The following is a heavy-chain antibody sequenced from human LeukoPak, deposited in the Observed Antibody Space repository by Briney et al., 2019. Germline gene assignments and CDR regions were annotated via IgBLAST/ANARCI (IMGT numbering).Heavy chain of an antibody. CDR3: AKTRRDNAFDI. D-gene: IGHD2-15*01. Sequence: GGSLRLSCAASGFTFSSYWMHWVRQAPGKGLEWVSGISWNSGSIGYADSVKGRFTISRDNAKNSLYLQMNSLRAEDMALYYCAKTRRDNAFDIWGQGTMVTVSS. J-gene: IGHJ3*02. CDR2: ISWNSGSI. CDR1: GFTFSSYW. V-gene: IGHV3-9*03.